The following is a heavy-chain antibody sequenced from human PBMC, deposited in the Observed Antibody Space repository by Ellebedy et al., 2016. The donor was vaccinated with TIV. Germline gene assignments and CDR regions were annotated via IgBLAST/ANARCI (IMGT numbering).Heavy chain of an antibody. J-gene: IGHJ5*02. CDR2: INHSGST. Sequence: MPSETLSLTCAVYGGSFSGYYWNWIRQPPGKGLEWIGEINHSGSTNYNPSLKSRVTISVDTSKNHFFLKLSSVTAADTAVYYCARSAYHWFDPWGQGTLVTVSS. CDR3: ARSAYHWFDP. CDR1: GGSFSGYY. V-gene: IGHV4-34*01.